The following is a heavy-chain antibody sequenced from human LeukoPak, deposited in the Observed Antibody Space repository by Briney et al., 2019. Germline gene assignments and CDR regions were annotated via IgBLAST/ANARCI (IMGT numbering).Heavy chain of an antibody. CDR2: ISTSSIYI. J-gene: IGHJ3*02. CDR1: GFTFSSYS. CDR3: ARAKRNGFDI. V-gene: IGHV3-21*01. Sequence: PGGSLRLSCAASGFTFSSYSMNWVRQAPGKGLEWVSSISTSSIYINYADSLKGRFTISRDNAKNSLYLQMNSLRAEDTALYYCARAKRNGFDIWGQGTMVTVSS.